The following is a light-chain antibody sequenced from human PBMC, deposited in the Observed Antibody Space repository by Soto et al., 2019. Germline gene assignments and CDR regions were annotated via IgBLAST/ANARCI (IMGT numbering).Light chain of an antibody. CDR2: EVF. Sequence: QSVLTQPASVSGSPGQSITISCTATSTDVGDYEYVAWYQQYTGKAPQLIIYEVFNRPSGVSNRFSGSKSGYTASLIISGLRAEDEADYYCSSYTSGATLIFGGGTKSPS. CDR3: SSYTSGATLI. CDR1: STDVGDYEY. V-gene: IGLV2-14*01. J-gene: IGLJ2*01.